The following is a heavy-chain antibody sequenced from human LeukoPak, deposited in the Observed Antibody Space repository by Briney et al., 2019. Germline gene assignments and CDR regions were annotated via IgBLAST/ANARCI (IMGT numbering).Heavy chain of an antibody. J-gene: IGHJ2*01. CDR3: AKDGRHSSSWSAVXPGYFD. D-gene: IGHD6-13*01. CDR2: ISWNSGSI. CDR1: GFTFDDYA. V-gene: IGHV3-9*03. Sequence: GGSLRLSCAASGFTFDDYAMHWVRRAPGKGLEWDSGISWNSGSIGYADSVKGRFTISRDNAKNSLYLQMNSLRAEDMALYYCAKDGRHSSSWSAVXPGYFD.